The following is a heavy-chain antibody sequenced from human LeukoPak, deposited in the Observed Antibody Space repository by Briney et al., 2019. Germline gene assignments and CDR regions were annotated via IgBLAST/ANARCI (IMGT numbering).Heavy chain of an antibody. V-gene: IGHV4-34*01. CDR3: ARTPSMVVTSEVY. CDR2: IYYSGST. J-gene: IGHJ4*02. CDR1: GGSFSGYY. D-gene: IGHD4-23*01. Sequence: PSETLSLTCAVYGGSFSGYYWSWIRQPPGKGLEWIGSIYYSGSTYYNPSLKSRVTISVDTSKNQFSLKLSSVTAADTAVYYCARTPSMVVTSEVYWGQGTLVTVSS.